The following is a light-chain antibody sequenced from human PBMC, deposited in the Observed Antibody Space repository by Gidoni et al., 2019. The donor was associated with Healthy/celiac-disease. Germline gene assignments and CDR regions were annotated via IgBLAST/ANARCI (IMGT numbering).Light chain of an antibody. Sequence: SVLTQPPSASGTPGQRVTISCSGSSSNIGSNTVNWYQQLPGTAPKLRIYSNNQRPSGVPDRFSGSKSGTSASLAISGLQSEDEADYYCAAWDDSLNGAVFGGGTQLTVL. CDR3: AAWDDSLNGAV. V-gene: IGLV1-44*01. CDR2: SNN. J-gene: IGLJ7*01. CDR1: SSNIGSNT.